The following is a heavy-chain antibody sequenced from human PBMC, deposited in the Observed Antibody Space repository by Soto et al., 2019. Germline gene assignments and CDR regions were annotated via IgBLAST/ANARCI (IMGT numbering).Heavy chain of an antibody. J-gene: IGHJ6*02. V-gene: IGHV1-18*04. Sequence: QVQLVQSGAEVKKPGASVKVSCKASGYTFTSDGVSWVRQAPGQGLEWMGWISGYNGNTNYAQRFRDRVTLTTDTSTSTAYMELRSLRSADSAVYYCARGAHFGGAPGCRAIDVWGQGTTITVSS. CDR1: GYTFTSDG. CDR2: ISGYNGNT. CDR3: ARGAHFGGAPGCRAIDV. D-gene: IGHD2-21*01.